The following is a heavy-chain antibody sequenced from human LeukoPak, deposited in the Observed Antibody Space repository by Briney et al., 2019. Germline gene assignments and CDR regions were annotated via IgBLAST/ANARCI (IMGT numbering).Heavy chain of an antibody. J-gene: IGHJ4*02. V-gene: IGHV3-23*01. Sequence: PGGSLRLSCATSGFIFSDAWMTWVRQAPGKGLEWVSAISGSGGSTYYADSVKGRFTISRDNSKNTLYLQMNSLRAEDTAVYYCAKGGRGSYRYDYFDYWGQGTLVTVSS. CDR3: AKGGRGSYRYDYFDY. CDR2: ISGSGGST. CDR1: GFIFSDA. D-gene: IGHD3-16*02.